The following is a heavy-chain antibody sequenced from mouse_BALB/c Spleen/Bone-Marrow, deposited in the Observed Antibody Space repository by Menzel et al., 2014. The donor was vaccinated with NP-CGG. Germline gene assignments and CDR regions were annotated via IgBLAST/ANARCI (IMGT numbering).Heavy chain of an antibody. V-gene: IGHV1-18*01. CDR2: INPYNGGT. CDR3: ARKYFYAMDY. J-gene: IGHJ4*01. CDR1: GYSFTDYT. Sequence: EVKLMESGPELVKPGASMKMSCKASGYSFTDYTMNWVKQSHGKNLEWIGLINPYNGGTTYSQKFKGKATLTVDKSSSTAYMEFLSLTSDDSAVYYCARKYFYAMDYWGQGTSVTVSS.